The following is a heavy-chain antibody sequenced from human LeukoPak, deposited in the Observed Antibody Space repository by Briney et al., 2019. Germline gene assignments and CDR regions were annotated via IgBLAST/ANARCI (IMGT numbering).Heavy chain of an antibody. CDR1: GYNFNSYG. CDR2: ITAGNGNT. Sequence: ASVKVSYKASGYNFNSYGIGWVRQAPRQGLEWMGWITAGNGNTNYAQKVQGRVTMTTDTSTSTAYMELRSLRSDDTAVYFCARDLARGYSYGYNAFDIWGQGAMVTVSS. J-gene: IGHJ3*02. V-gene: IGHV1-18*01. CDR3: ARDLARGYSYGYNAFDI. D-gene: IGHD5-18*01.